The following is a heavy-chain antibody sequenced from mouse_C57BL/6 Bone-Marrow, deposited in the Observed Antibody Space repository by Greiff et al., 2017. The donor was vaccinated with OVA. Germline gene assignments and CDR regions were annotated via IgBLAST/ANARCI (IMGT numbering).Heavy chain of an antibody. J-gene: IGHJ3*01. Sequence: EVQLVESGGGLVQPKASLKLSCAASGFSFNTYAMNWVRQAPGKGLEWVARIRRKSNDYASYYAVSVKDRLTISRHVSQSMLYLHMNNVKTQDTAMYYCVRPLLLRRGFAYWGQGTLVTVSA. CDR2: IRRKSNDYAS. V-gene: IGHV10-1*01. CDR1: GFSFNTYA. CDR3: VRPLLLRRGFAY. D-gene: IGHD2-1*01.